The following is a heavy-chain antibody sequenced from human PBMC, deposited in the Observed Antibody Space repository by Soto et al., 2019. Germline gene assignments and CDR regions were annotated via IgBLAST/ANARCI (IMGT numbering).Heavy chain of an antibody. CDR1: GGSISSGGYY. V-gene: IGHV4-31*03. Sequence: SETLSVTCTVSGGSISSGGYYWSWIRQHPGKGLEWIGYIYYSGSTYYNPSLKSRVTISVDTSKNQFSLKLSSVTAADTAVYYCARTVHDYGDFSFDYWGQGTLVTVS. D-gene: IGHD4-17*01. CDR3: ARTVHDYGDFSFDY. J-gene: IGHJ4*02. CDR2: IYYSGST.